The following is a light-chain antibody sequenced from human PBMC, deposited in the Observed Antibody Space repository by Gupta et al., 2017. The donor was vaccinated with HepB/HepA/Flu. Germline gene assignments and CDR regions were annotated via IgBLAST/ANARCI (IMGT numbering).Light chain of an antibody. V-gene: IGKV1-39*01. J-gene: IGKJ2*01. Sequence: DVEMTQAPSSLSVSAGERVIITCRASQGISTYLNWYQQKPGQAPRLLIYAATTMQSGIPSRFRGSGSGTDFTLTISSLQSEDFAAFYCQQCNSWPYTFGEGTKLEIK. CDR2: AAT. CDR3: QQCNSWPYT. CDR1: QGISTY.